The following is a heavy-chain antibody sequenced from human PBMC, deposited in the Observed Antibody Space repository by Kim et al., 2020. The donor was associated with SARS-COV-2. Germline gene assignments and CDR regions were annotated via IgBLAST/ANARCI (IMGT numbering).Heavy chain of an antibody. CDR3: AREEGLDCGGDCYSFWFDP. CDR1: GGSISSYY. J-gene: IGHJ5*02. D-gene: IGHD2-21*02. CDR2: IYTSGST. V-gene: IGHV4-4*07. Sequence: SETLSLTCTVSGGSISSYYWSWIRQPAGKGLEWIGRIYTSGSTNYNPSLKSRVTMSVDTSKNQFSLKLSSVTAADTAVYYCAREEGLDCGGDCYSFWFDPWGQGTLVTVSS.